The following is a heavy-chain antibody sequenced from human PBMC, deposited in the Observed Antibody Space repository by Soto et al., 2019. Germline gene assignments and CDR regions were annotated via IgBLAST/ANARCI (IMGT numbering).Heavy chain of an antibody. V-gene: IGHV3-21*01. Sequence: GGSLRLSCAASGFTFSSYSMNWVRQAPGKGLEWVSSISSSSSYIYYADSVKGRFTISRDNAKNSLYLQMNSLRAEDTAVYYCAREGVFSCYDYWGQGTLVTVSS. CDR2: ISSSSSYI. CDR1: GFTFSSYS. CDR3: AREGVFSCYDY. J-gene: IGHJ4*02. D-gene: IGHD2-15*01.